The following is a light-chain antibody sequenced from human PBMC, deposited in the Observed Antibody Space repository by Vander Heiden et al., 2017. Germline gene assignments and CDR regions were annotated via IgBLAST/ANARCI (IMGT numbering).Light chain of an antibody. CDR3: QVWDSGSDHYV. CDR1: NIGNKI. V-gene: IGLV3-21*03. CDR2: DDS. Sequence: SYVLTQPPSVSVAPGKTVRITCGGNNIGNKIVHWYQQKPGQAPVLVVYDDSDRPSGIPERFSGSNSGNTATLTISRVEAEDEADYYCQVWDSGSDHYVFGTGTKVTVL. J-gene: IGLJ1*01.